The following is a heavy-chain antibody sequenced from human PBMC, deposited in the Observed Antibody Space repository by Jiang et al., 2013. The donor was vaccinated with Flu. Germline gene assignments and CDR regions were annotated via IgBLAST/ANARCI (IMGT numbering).Heavy chain of an antibody. V-gene: IGHV2-5*02. CDR2: IYWDDDK. D-gene: IGHD3-3*01. Sequence: PTQTLTLTCTFSGFSLSTSGVGVGWIRQPPGKALEWLALIYWDDDKRYSPSLMSRLTITKDTSKNQVVLTMTNMDPVDTATYYCVHNRRLXSGYYDYYYHYYMDVWGKGTTVTVSS. CDR1: GFSLSTSGVG. J-gene: IGHJ6*03. CDR3: VHNRRLXSGYYDYYYHYYMDV.